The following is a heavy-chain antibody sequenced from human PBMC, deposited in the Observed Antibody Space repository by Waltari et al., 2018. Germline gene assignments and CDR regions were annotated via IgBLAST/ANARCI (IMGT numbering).Heavy chain of an antibody. D-gene: IGHD5-18*01. CDR1: GGSISSGGYY. Sequence: QVQLQESGPGLVKPSQTLSLTCTVSGGSISSGGYYWSWIRQHPGKGLEWIGYINDSARTTYDPSDKRRVTVAVDTSKNKISLKLGYVTAADTAVYYCARGVGYHRTDTNWFDPWGQGTLVTVSS. J-gene: IGHJ5*02. CDR3: ARGVGYHRTDTNWFDP. V-gene: IGHV4-31*03. CDR2: INDSART.